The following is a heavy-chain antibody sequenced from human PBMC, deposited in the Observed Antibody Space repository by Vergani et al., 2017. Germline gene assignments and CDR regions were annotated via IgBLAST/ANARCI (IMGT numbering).Heavy chain of an antibody. D-gene: IGHD2-2*01. CDR2: IYYSGST. CDR3: ARGPDIVVVPAAIYYYYGMDV. V-gene: IGHV4-59*01. Sequence: QVQLQESGPGLVKPSETLSLTCTVSGRSISSYYWSWIRQPPGKGLEWIGYIYYSGSTNYNPSLKSRVTISVDTSKNQFSLKLSSVTAADTAVYYCARGPDIVVVPAAIYYYYGMDVWGQGTTVTVSS. J-gene: IGHJ6*02. CDR1: GRSISSYY.